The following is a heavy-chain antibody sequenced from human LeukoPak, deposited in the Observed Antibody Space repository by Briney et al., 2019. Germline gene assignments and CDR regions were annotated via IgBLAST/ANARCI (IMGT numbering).Heavy chain of an antibody. CDR3: ARMDLDGGDSIGFDS. Sequence: ASVKVSCKASGYTFTGYFMHWVRQDPGQGLEWMGWINPNIGDASYAQKFQGRVTMTRDRSINTAYMELSRLTSDDTAVYYCARMDLDGGDSIGFDSWGQGTLVTVSS. CDR1: GYTFTGYF. CDR2: INPNIGDA. V-gene: IGHV1-2*02. J-gene: IGHJ5*01. D-gene: IGHD2-21*02.